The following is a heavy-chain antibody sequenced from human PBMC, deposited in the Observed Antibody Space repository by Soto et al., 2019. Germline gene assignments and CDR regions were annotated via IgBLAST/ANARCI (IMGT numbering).Heavy chain of an antibody. J-gene: IGHJ4*02. V-gene: IGHV3-9*01. CDR1: GCTVDGYA. Sequence: PGGSLRLSCVASGCTVDGYAMQWVRQAPGKGLELVSGMMAHGDTIDYADSVKGRFTISRDNAKNSLFLQMNSLRPEDTALYYCAKDMKWGGMTTIHYFDSWGQGT. CDR3: AKDMKWGGMTTIHYFDS. CDR2: MMAHGDTI. D-gene: IGHD4-17*01.